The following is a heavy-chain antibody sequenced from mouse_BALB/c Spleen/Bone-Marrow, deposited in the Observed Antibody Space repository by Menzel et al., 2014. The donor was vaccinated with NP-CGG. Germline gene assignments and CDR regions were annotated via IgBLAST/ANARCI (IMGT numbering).Heavy chain of an antibody. J-gene: IGHJ4*01. Sequence: VQLQQSGAELVKPGASVKLSCKASGYTFTSYYMCWVKQRPGQGLEWIGGINPSNGGTNYNEKFKSKATLTVDKSSSTAYMSLSSRTSEDSAVYHCTRSRGAMDHWGQGTTVTVSS. CDR1: GYTFTSYY. CDR2: INPSNGGT. CDR3: TRSRGAMDH. V-gene: IGHV1S81*02.